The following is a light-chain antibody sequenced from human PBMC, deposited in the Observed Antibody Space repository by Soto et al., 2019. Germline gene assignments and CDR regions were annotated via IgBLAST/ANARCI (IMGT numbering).Light chain of an antibody. CDR3: QQFASFPET. Sequence: IQLTQSPSSLSASVGDRVTIACRASQGINNYLAWYQQRAGKAPKLLIHAAATVQSGIPSRFSGRGFRADFPLTVSSLQPKDFLTYYCQQFASFPETFGQGTKLDIK. CDR1: QGINNY. J-gene: IGKJ2*01. V-gene: IGKV1-9*01. CDR2: AAA.